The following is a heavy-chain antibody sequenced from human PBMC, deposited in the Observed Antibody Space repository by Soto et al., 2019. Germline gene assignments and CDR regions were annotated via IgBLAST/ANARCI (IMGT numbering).Heavy chain of an antibody. D-gene: IGHD3-22*01. CDR1: GFTLSNYG. Sequence: GGSLRLSCAASGFTLSNYGMSWVRQAPGKGPEWVSGILGNDYSTYYADAVKGRFIISRDNSKNTLFLYMNSLRAEDTAVYFCAKDMHPNYYYDTSGPVACFDNWGLGTLVTVSS. J-gene: IGHJ4*02. CDR3: AKDMHPNYYYDTSGPVACFDN. CDR2: ILGNDYST. V-gene: IGHV3-23*01.